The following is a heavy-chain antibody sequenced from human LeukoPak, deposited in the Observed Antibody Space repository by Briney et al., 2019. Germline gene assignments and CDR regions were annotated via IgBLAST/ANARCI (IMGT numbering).Heavy chain of an antibody. V-gene: IGHV4-39*01. Sequence: SETLSLTCTVSGGSISSSSYYWGWIRQPPGKGLEWIGSIYYSGSTYYNPSLKSRVTISVDTSKNQFSLKLSSVTAADTAVYYCARLTSNHYYGSGSYLDYWGQGTLVTVSS. D-gene: IGHD3-10*01. CDR3: ARLTSNHYYGSGSYLDY. CDR2: IYYSGST. CDR1: GGSISSSSYY. J-gene: IGHJ4*02.